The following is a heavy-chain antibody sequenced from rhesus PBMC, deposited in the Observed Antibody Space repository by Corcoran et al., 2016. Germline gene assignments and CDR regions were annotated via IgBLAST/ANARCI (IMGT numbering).Heavy chain of an antibody. Sequence: QVKLQQWGEGLMKPSETLSPTCAVYGGSISGFYFWTWIRRAPGKGLEWIGNIDGKSATTNYTPTLTSRVTISKDTCKSQLSLRLYSVTAADTAAYYCARGASGWSDNSLDVWGPGVLVTVSS. J-gene: IGHJ5-2*01. D-gene: IGHD6S26*01. CDR1: GGSISGFYF. V-gene: IGHV4-73*01. CDR3: ARGASGWSDNSLDV. CDR2: IDGKSATT.